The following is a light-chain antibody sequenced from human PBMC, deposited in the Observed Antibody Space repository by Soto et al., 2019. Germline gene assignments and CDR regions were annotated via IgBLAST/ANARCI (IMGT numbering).Light chain of an antibody. CDR2: DVS. CDR1: SSDVGGYNS. J-gene: IGLJ1*01. Sequence: ALTQPPSASGSPGQSVAISCTGTSSDVGGYNSVSWYQQHPGKAPKLMIYDVSKRPSGVPDRFSGSKSGNTASLTVSGLQAEDEADYYCSSYAASSNYVFGTGTKVTVL. V-gene: IGLV2-8*01. CDR3: SSYAASSNYV.